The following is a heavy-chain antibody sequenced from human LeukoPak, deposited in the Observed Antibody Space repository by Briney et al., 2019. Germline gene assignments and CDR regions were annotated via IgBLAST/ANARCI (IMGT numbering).Heavy chain of an antibody. CDR1: GYTFTSYG. J-gene: IGHJ4*02. D-gene: IGHD7-27*01. V-gene: IGHV1-18*01. CDR3: ARGVLGSIDY. Sequence: ASVKVSCKASGYTFTSYGISWVRQAPGQGLEWMGWISAYNGNTNYAQKFQGRVTITRNTSISTAYMELSSLRSEDTAVYYCARGVLGSIDYWGQGTLVAVSS. CDR2: ISAYNGNT.